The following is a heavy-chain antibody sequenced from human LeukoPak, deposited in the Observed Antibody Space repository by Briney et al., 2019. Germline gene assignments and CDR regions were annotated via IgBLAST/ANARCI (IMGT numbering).Heavy chain of an antibody. CDR2: IFYNGST. CDR1: GGSVSSPNYY. V-gene: IGHV4-39*01. CDR3: ARHPYYYYYMDV. J-gene: IGHJ6*03. Sequence: SETLSLTCTVSGGSVSSPNYYWGWIRQPPGRGLQWIGNIFYNGSTYYNPSLKSRVTISVDTSKNHFSLKLSSVTAADTAVYYCARHPYYYYYMDVWGKGTTVTVSS.